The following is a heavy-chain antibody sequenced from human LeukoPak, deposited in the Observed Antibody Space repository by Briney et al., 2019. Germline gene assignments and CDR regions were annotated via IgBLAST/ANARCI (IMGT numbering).Heavy chain of an antibody. Sequence: GASVKVSCKASGYTFTSYYMHWVRQAPGQGLEWMGIMNPSSGSTTYAQKFQGRVTMTRDMSTSIVYMELSSLSSEDTAVYYCARVGKPSSAYYQYFDLWGRGTLVTVSS. CDR2: MNPSSGST. V-gene: IGHV1-46*01. CDR1: GYTFTSYY. D-gene: IGHD3-22*01. CDR3: ARVGKPSSAYYQYFDL. J-gene: IGHJ2*01.